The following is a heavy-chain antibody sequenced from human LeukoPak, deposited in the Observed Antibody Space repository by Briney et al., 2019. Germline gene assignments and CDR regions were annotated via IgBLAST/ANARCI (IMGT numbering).Heavy chain of an antibody. D-gene: IGHD3-16*01. J-gene: IGHJ6*04. V-gene: IGHV3-53*01. CDR3: ARDQVLRGSYRTYYYGMDV. CDR1: GFAVSSNY. CDR2: MHSDGST. Sequence: GGSLTLSCAASGFAVSSNYMSWVRRPPGKGLEGVSFMHSDGSTYYADSVKGRFTISRDNLKNTLSLQMDSLRGEDTAVYYCARDQVLRGSYRTYYYGMDVWGKGTTVTVSS.